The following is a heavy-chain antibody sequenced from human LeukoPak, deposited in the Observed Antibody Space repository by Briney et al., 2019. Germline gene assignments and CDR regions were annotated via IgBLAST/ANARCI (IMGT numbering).Heavy chain of an antibody. CDR3: SRENGAFSPFGY. CDR1: GGSFSDSY. D-gene: IGHD2-8*01. Sequence: KPSETLSLTCAVYGGSFSDSYWSWIRQPPGEGLEWVGEISHSGDTNYNPSLESRVTVSLDKSKNQLSLNLTSVTAADTAVYYCSRENGAFSPFGYWGQGTLVTVLS. CDR2: ISHSGDT. V-gene: IGHV4-34*01. J-gene: IGHJ4*02.